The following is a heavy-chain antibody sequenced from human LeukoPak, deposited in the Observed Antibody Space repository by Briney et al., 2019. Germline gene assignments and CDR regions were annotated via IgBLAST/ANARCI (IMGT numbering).Heavy chain of an antibody. V-gene: IGHV3-30*18. D-gene: IGHD3-22*01. CDR3: AKDDSSGYRSDLLDY. J-gene: IGHJ4*02. Sequence: SGRSLRLSCAASRFTFSHFAMHWVRQAPGKGLEWVAVISYDGSNQYYADSVKGRFTISSDNSKTTMYLDMNSVRAEDTAVYYCAKDDSSGYRSDLLDYWGQGTLATVSS. CDR1: RFTFSHFA. CDR2: ISYDGSNQ.